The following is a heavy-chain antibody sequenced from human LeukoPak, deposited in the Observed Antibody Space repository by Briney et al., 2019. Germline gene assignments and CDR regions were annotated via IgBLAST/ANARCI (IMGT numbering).Heavy chain of an antibody. Sequence: GGSLRLSCAASGFTFSSYAMHWVRQAPGKGLEWVAVISYDGSNKYYADSVKGRFTISRDNSKNTLYLQMNSLRAEDAAVYYCARGGSGWYGTRFHYWGQGTLVTVSS. CDR1: GFTFSSYA. CDR3: ARGGSGWYGTRFHY. J-gene: IGHJ4*02. V-gene: IGHV3-30*04. CDR2: ISYDGSNK. D-gene: IGHD6-19*01.